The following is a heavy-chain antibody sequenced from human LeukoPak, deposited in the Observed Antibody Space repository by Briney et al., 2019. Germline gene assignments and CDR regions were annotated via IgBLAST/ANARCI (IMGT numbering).Heavy chain of an antibody. D-gene: IGHD4-11*01. CDR2: IGASGGTT. V-gene: IGHV3-23*01. CDR1: GFTFSSYA. CDR3: TRNDYPYYYDS. J-gene: IGHJ4*02. Sequence: GGSLRPSCAASGFTFSSYAMSWVRQAPGRGLEWVSTIGASGGTTYYADSVKGRFTISRDNSQSTLYLQMSSLRAEDSAVYYCTRNDYPYYYDSWGQGTLVTVSS.